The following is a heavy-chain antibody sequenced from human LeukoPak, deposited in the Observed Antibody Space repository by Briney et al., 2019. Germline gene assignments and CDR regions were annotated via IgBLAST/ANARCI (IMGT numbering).Heavy chain of an antibody. V-gene: IGHV3-23*01. D-gene: IGHD6-19*01. CDR3: ARAMYSSGWYENRDAFDI. Sequence: PGGSLRLSCAASGFTFSSYAMSWVRQAPGKGLEWVSAISDSGGNTYYADSVKGRFTISRDNAKNSLYLQMNSLRAEDTAVYYCARAMYSSGWYENRDAFDIWGQGTMVTVSS. J-gene: IGHJ3*02. CDR2: ISDSGGNT. CDR1: GFTFSSYA.